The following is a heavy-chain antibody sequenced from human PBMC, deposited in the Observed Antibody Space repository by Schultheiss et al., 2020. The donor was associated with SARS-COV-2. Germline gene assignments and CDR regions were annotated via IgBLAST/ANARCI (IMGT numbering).Heavy chain of an antibody. V-gene: IGHV3-48*03. CDR1: GFTFSSYE. Sequence: GGSLRLSCAASGFTFSSYEMNWVRQAPGKGLEWVSYISSSGSTIYYADSVKGRFTISRDNAKNSLYLQMNSLRAEDTAVYYCAGIDGYADYWGQGTLVTVSS. CDR3: AGIDGYADY. J-gene: IGHJ4*02. CDR2: ISSSGSTI. D-gene: IGHD5-24*01.